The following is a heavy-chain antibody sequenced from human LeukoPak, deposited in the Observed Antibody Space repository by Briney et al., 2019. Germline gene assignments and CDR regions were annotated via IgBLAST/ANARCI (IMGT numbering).Heavy chain of an antibody. J-gene: IGHJ4*02. CDR1: GGSISSSSYY. D-gene: IGHD2/OR15-2a*01. V-gene: IGHV4-39*01. CDR3: ARNTPTGYYAFDY. CDR2: IYYSGST. Sequence: PSETLSLTCTVSGGSISSSSYYWGWIRQPPGKGLEWIGSIYYSGSTYYNPSLKSRVTISVDTSKNQFSLKLSSVTAADTAVYYCARNTPTGYYAFDYWGQGTLVTVSS.